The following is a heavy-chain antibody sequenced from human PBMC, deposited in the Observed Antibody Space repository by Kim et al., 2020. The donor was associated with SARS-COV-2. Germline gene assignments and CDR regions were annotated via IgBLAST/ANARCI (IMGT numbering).Heavy chain of an antibody. J-gene: IGHJ6*02. D-gene: IGHD5-12*01. CDR3: AKDMSVATMEYYYYGMDV. V-gene: IGHV3-43*01. Sequence: KRRFTISRDNSKNSLYLQMNSLRTEDTALYYCAKDMSVATMEYYYYGMDVWGQGTTVTVSS.